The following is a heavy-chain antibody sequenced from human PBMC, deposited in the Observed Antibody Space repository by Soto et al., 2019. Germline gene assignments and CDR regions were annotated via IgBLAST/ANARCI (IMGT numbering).Heavy chain of an antibody. V-gene: IGHV3-33*01. Sequence: QVQLVESGGGVVQPGRALRLSCAASGFTFSSYGMHWVRQAPGKGLEWVAVIWYDGSNKYYADSVKGRFTISRDNSKNTLYLQMNSLRAEDTAVYCCARDPKGGTMVRGVIITEYYGMDVWGQGTTVTVSS. J-gene: IGHJ6*02. D-gene: IGHD3-10*01. CDR2: IWYDGSNK. CDR3: ARDPKGGTMVRGVIITEYYGMDV. CDR1: GFTFSSYG.